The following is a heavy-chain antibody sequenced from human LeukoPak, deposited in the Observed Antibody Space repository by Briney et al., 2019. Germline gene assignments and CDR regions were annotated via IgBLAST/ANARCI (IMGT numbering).Heavy chain of an antibody. CDR2: ISYDGSNK. J-gene: IGHJ4*02. CDR3: ARAPYDSSGISFDY. D-gene: IGHD3-22*01. V-gene: IGHV3-30-3*01. CDR1: GFTFSSYA. Sequence: GRSLRLSYAASGFTFSSYAMHWVRQAPGKGLEWVAVISYDGSNKYYADSVKGRFTISRDNSKNTLYLQMNSLRAEDTAVYYCARAPYDSSGISFDYWGQGTLVTVSS.